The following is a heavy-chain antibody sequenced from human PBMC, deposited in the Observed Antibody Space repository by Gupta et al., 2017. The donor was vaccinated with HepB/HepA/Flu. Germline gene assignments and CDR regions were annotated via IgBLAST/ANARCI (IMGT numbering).Heavy chain of an antibody. D-gene: IGHD6-19*01. CDR2: SGSGGST. V-gene: IGHV3-23*01. J-gene: IGHJ6*02. Sequence: SGSGGSTYYADSVKGRFTISRDNSKNTLYLQMNSLRAEDTAVYYCAKRMPTVAGGYYYYYYGMDVWGQGTTVTVSS. CDR3: AKRMPTVAGGYYYYYYGMDV.